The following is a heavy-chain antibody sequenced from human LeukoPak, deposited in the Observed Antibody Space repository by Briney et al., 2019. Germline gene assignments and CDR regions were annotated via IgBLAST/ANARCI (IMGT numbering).Heavy chain of an antibody. V-gene: IGHV3-66*01. CDR1: GFTVNRNY. J-gene: IGHJ4*02. CDR2: IYSGGRI. Sequence: GGSLGLPCAASGFTVNRNYMRWVRQAPGKGLEWVSRIYSGGRIFYADSVKGRFIISTDNSKNTLYLQMNSLRAEDTAVYYCASGFSYGKVDYWGQGTLVTVSS. CDR3: ASGFSYGKVDY. D-gene: IGHD5-18*01.